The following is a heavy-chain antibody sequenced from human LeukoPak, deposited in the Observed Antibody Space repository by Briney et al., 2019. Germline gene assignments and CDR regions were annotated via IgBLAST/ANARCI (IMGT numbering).Heavy chain of an antibody. Sequence: GGSLRLSCAASGFTFSSYAMHWVRQAPRKGLEYVSAISSNGGSTYYANSVKGRFTISRDNSKNTLYLQMGSLRAEDMAVYYCARAAAGYAFDIWGQGTMVTVSS. J-gene: IGHJ3*02. CDR2: ISSNGGST. D-gene: IGHD6-13*01. CDR1: GFTFSSYA. CDR3: ARAAAGYAFDI. V-gene: IGHV3-64*01.